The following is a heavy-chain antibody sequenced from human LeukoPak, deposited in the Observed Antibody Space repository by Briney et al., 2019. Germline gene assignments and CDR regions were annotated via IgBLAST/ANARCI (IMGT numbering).Heavy chain of an antibody. CDR3: ARGRGGSYHY. V-gene: IGHV3-74*01. Sequence: GGSLRLSCAASGFTFSNDWMHWVRQAPGKGLVWVSRINSDGSTTTYADSVKGRFTISRDNAKNTLYLQMNSLRVEDTAVYYCARGRGGSYHYWGQGTLVTVSS. CDR1: GFTFSNDW. CDR2: INSDGSTT. J-gene: IGHJ4*02. D-gene: IGHD1-26*01.